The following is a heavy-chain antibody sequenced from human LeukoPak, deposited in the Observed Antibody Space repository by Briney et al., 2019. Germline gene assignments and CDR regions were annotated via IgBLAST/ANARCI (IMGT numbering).Heavy chain of an antibody. Sequence: GESLQISCKGSGCSFTSYWIGWVRQLPGKGLEWMGIIYPGDSDTRYSPSFQGQVTISADKSISTAYLQWSSLKASDTAMYYCARQVVPAAAPHYYYYYGMDVWGQGTTVTVSS. D-gene: IGHD2-2*01. V-gene: IGHV5-51*01. CDR3: ARQVVPAAAPHYYYYYGMDV. CDR1: GCSFTSYW. J-gene: IGHJ6*02. CDR2: IYPGDSDT.